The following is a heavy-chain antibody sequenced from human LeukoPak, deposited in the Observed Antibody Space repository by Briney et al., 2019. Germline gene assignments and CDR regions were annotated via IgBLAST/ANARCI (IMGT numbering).Heavy chain of an antibody. V-gene: IGHV3-74*01. Sequence: HPGGTLRLSCAASGFTLSYYWMHWVRQAPGKGQGWVSRINSDGSIRSYADSVKGRFTISRDNAKNTLYLQMNSVRAEDTAVYYCARDGVGGDYWGQGTLVTVSS. CDR3: ARDGVGGDY. D-gene: IGHD1-26*01. CDR1: GFTLSYYW. J-gene: IGHJ4*02. CDR2: INSDGSIR.